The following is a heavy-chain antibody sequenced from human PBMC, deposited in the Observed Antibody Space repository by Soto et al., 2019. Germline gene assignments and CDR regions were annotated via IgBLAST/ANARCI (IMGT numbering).Heavy chain of an antibody. Sequence: SSVKVSCKASGGTFSSYVISWVRKAPGQGLEWMGGIIPIFGTANYAQKFQGRVTITADKSTSTAYMELSSLRSEDTAVYYCARDPTSFCGGDCSPGYWGQGTLVTVSS. CDR2: IIPIFGTA. D-gene: IGHD2-21*02. CDR3: ARDPTSFCGGDCSPGY. CDR1: GGTFSSYV. V-gene: IGHV1-69*06. J-gene: IGHJ4*02.